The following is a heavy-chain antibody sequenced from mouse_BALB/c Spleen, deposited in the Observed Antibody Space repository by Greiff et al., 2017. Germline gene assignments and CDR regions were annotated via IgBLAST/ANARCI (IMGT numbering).Heavy chain of an antibody. CDR3: TRGGYYGSSYDWYFDV. D-gene: IGHD1-1*01. CDR2: INPSNGGT. Sequence: VQRVESGAELVKPGASVKLSCKASGYTFTSYYMYWVKQRPGQGLEWIGEINPSNGGTNFNEKFKSKATLTVDKSSSTAYMQLSSLTSEDSAVYYCTRGGYYGSSYDWYFDVWGAGTTVTVSS. CDR1: GYTFTSYY. V-gene: IGHV1S81*02. J-gene: IGHJ1*01.